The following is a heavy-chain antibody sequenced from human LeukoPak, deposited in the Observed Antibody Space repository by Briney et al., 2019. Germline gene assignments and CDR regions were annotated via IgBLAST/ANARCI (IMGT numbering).Heavy chain of an antibody. CDR2: MNPDGSEK. J-gene: IGHJ4*02. CDR1: GFTFSSYW. V-gene: IGHV3-7*02. Sequence: GGSLRLSCTASGFTFSSYWMTWVRQAPGKGLEWVANMNPDGSEKDYVDSVKGRFTISRDNAKNSLDLQMSNLRAEDTAVYFCARGHYYSIYWGLGTLVTVSS. CDR3: ARGHYYSIY.